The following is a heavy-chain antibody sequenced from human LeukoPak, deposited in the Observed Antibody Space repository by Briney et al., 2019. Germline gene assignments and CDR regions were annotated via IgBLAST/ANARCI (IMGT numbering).Heavy chain of an antibody. D-gene: IGHD3-10*01. Sequence: ASVKVSCKASGGTFSSYAISWVRQAPGQGLEWMGGIIPIFGTANYAQKFQGRVTITADESTSTAYMELSSLRSEDTAVYYCARGTLMGFGDRHYYYYGMDVWGKGTTVTVSS. CDR1: GGTFSSYA. CDR3: ARGTLMGFGDRHYYYYGMDV. V-gene: IGHV1-69*13. J-gene: IGHJ6*04. CDR2: IIPIFGTA.